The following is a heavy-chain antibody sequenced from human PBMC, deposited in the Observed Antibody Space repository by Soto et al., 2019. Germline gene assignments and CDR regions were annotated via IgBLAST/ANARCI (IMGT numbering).Heavy chain of an antibody. CDR3: ARDQWWEYGMDV. D-gene: IGHD2-15*01. J-gene: IGHJ6*02. CDR2: IIPIFDIT. CDR1: GGPYSKYS. V-gene: IGHV1-69*04. Sequence: ASVKVSCKASGGPYSKYSISWVRQAPGQGLEWMGRIIPIFDITNYAQKFQGRVTITADKSTSTVYMDLSSLRSEDTAVYYCARDQWWEYGMDVWGQGTTVTVSS.